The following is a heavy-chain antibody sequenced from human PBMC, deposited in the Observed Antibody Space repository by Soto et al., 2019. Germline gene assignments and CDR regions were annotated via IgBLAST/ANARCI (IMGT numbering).Heavy chain of an antibody. V-gene: IGHV4-31*03. CDR1: GGSISSGGYY. J-gene: IGHJ4*02. Sequence: QVQLQESGPGLVKPSQTLSLTCTVSGGSISSGGYYWSWIRQHPGKGLEWIGYIYYSGSTYYNPSIKSRVTIAVDTSKNQFSLKLSSVTAADTAVYYCARSAPPFSSSPDYWGQGTLVTVSS. CDR2: IYYSGST. D-gene: IGHD6-13*01. CDR3: ARSAPPFSSSPDY.